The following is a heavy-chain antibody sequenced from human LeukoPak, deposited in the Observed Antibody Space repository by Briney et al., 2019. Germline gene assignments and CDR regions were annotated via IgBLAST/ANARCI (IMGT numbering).Heavy chain of an antibody. D-gene: IGHD3-3*01. Sequence: PGGSLRLSCAASGFTFSSYSMNWVRQAPGKGLEWVSSISSSSSYIYYADSVKGRFTISRDYAKNSLYLQMNSLRAEDTAVYYCARDKSGGYYGMDVWGQGTTVTVSS. V-gene: IGHV3-21*01. CDR1: GFTFSSYS. CDR3: ARDKSGGYYGMDV. J-gene: IGHJ6*02. CDR2: ISSSSSYI.